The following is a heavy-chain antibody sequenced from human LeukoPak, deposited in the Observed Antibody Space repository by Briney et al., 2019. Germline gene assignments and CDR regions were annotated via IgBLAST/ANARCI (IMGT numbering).Heavy chain of an antibody. CDR2: IIPIFGTA. CDR1: GGTFSSYA. J-gene: IGHJ6*03. CDR3: ARGSGGYSFPTRYYYMDV. V-gene: IGHV1-69*13. D-gene: IGHD5-18*01. Sequence: ASVKVSCKASGGTFSSYAISWVRQAPGQGLEWMGGIIPIFGTANYAQKFQGRVTITADESTSTAYMELSSLRSEDTAVYYCARGSGGYSFPTRYYYMDVWGKGTTVTVSS.